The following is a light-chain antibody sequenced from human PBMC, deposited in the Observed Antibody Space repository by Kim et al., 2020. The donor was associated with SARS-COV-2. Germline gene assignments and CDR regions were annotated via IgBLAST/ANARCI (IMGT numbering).Light chain of an antibody. CDR3: LQDYTYPWT. Sequence: AAIGDRVTSTCRPSQGIRNDLSWYQQKPGQAPKVLVYAASSLQPGVPSRFSGSGSDTDFTLTISSLQPEDAATYYCLQDYTYPWTFGQGTKVDIK. V-gene: IGKV1-6*01. CDR1: QGIRND. CDR2: AAS. J-gene: IGKJ1*01.